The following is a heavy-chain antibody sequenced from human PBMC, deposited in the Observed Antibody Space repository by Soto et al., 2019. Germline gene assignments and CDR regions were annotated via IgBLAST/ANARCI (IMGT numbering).Heavy chain of an antibody. CDR2: INPNSGGT. V-gene: IGHV1-2*04. D-gene: IGHD2-21*02. CDR3: ARSPPLHIVVVTATLDH. J-gene: IGHJ4*02. CDR1: GYTFTGYY. Sequence: ASVKVSCKASGYTFTGYYMHWVRQAPGQGLEWMGWINPNSGGTNYAQKFQGWVTMTRDTSISTAYMELSRLRSDDTAVYYCARSPPLHIVVVTATLDHWGQGTLVTVS.